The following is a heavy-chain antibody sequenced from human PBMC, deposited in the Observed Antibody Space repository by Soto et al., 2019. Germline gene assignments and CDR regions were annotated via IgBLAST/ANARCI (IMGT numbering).Heavy chain of an antibody. CDR2: ISGSGGST. CDR1: GFTFSSYA. D-gene: IGHD5-18*01. V-gene: IGHV3-23*01. CDR3: AKFPALSGYRYGYQFHY. Sequence: GGSLRLSCAASGFTFSSYAMSWVRQAPGKGLEWVSAISGSGGSTYYADSVKGRFTISRDNSKNTLYLQMNSLRAEDTAVYYCAKFPALSGYRYGYQFHYSGKGTPLIVSS. J-gene: IGHJ4*02.